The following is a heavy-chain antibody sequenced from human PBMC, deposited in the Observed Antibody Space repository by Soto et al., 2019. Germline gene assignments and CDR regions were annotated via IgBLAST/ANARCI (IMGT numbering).Heavy chain of an antibody. V-gene: IGHV4-59*01. J-gene: IGHJ6*03. D-gene: IGHD2-2*01. CDR2: IYYSGST. CDR1: GGSISSYY. Sequence: SETLSLTCTVSGGSISSYYWSWIRQPPGKGLEWIGYIYYSGSTNYNPSIKSRVTISVDTSKNQFSLKLSSVTAADTAVFYCARAPYLCSSTSCYAWENYYYYYMDVWGKGTTVTVSS. CDR3: ARAPYLCSSTSCYAWENYYYYYMDV.